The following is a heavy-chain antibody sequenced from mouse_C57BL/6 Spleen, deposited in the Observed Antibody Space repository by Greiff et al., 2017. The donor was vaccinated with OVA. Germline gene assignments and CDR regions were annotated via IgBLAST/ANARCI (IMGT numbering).Heavy chain of an antibody. V-gene: IGHV5-17*01. CDR1: GFTFSDYG. D-gene: IGHD2-4*01. CDR2: ISSGSSTI. CDR3: ARYYYDYLDY. Sequence: EVQLVESGGGLVKPGGSLKLSCAASGFTFSDYGMHWVRQAPEKGLEWVAYISSGSSTIYYADTVKGRFTISRDNAKNTLFLQMTSLRSEDTAMYYCARYYYDYLDYWGQGTTLTVSS. J-gene: IGHJ2*01.